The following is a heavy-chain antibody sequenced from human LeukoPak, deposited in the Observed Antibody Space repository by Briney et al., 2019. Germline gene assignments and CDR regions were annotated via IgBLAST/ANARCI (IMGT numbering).Heavy chain of an antibody. CDR2: IYYSGST. CDR3: ARGRDGYAFDI. J-gene: IGHJ3*02. Sequence: SETLSLTCTVSGGSISSSSYYWGWIRQPPGKGLEWIGSIYYSGSTYYNPSLKSRVTISVDTSKNQFSLKLSSVTAADTAVYYCARGRDGYAFDIWGQGTMVTVSS. V-gene: IGHV4-39*07. CDR1: GGSISSSSYY.